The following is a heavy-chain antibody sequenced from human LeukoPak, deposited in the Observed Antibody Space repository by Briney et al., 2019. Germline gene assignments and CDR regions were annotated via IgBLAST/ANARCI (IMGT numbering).Heavy chain of an antibody. Sequence: GGSLILSCASSGFRFGSYGMHWVRQAPGKGREGVAVISHVGSSQYYGHSVKGRFTISRDNSKNLVYLQMNSLRTEDTSVYFWARTREQWQVLDYWGEGTLVTVSS. CDR2: ISHVGSSQ. V-gene: IGHV3-30*03. CDR1: GFRFGSYG. CDR3: ARTREQWQVLDY. J-gene: IGHJ4*02. D-gene: IGHD6-19*01.